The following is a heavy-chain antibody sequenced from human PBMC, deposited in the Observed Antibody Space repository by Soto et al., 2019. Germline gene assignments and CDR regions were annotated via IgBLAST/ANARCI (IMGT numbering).Heavy chain of an antibody. J-gene: IGHJ6*02. D-gene: IGHD4-4*01. CDR3: AREIDSNYDGMDV. CDR2: ISYDGSNK. V-gene: IGHV3-30*03. CDR1: GFTFSSYG. Sequence: GGSLRLSCAASGFTFSSYGMHWVRQAPGKGLEWVAVISYDGSNKYYVDSVKGRFTISRDNSKETVYLQMNSLRAEDTGVYYCAREIDSNYDGMDVWGQGTTGTAP.